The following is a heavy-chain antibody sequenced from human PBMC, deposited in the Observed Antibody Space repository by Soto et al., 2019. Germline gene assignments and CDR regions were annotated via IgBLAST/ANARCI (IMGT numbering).Heavy chain of an antibody. V-gene: IGHV4-34*01. Sequence: SETLSLTCAAYGGSFSDYYWSWIRQPPGKGLEWIGQINHSGSTNYSPSHKSRVTISVDTSKNQFSLKLSSVTAADTAVYYCARVRATPVVPAAPNWFDPWGQGTLVTVSS. CDR3: ARVRATPVVPAAPNWFDP. J-gene: IGHJ5*02. D-gene: IGHD2-2*01. CDR1: GGSFSDYY. CDR2: INHSGST.